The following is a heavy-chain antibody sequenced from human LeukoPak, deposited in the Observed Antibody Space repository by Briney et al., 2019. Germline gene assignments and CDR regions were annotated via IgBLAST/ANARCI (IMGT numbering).Heavy chain of an antibody. Sequence: SETLSLTCTVSGGSVSSGGYYWSWIRQPPGKGLEWIGYIFYSGNTNYNPSLKSRVTISADTSKNQFSLKLRSVTAADTAVYYCARHGGDKYDYVWETQYYFDYWGQGTLVTVSS. J-gene: IGHJ4*02. V-gene: IGHV4-61*08. D-gene: IGHD3-16*01. CDR2: IFYSGNT. CDR3: ARHGGDKYDYVWETQYYFDY. CDR1: GGSVSSGGYY.